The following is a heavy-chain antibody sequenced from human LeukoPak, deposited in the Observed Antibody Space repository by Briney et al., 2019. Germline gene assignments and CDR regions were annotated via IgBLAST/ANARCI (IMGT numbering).Heavy chain of an antibody. Sequence: PGGSLRLSCAASGFTFSTFAMPWRRQAPGKGLECVSFISSDGGRTHYADSVKGRFTISRDNSKSTLYLQMDSLRADDTSVYYCAKGLSYSSGVGGSWGQGTPVSVSA. CDR1: GFTFSTFA. J-gene: IGHJ4*02. CDR2: ISSDGGRT. V-gene: IGHV3-23*01. CDR3: AKGLSYSSGVGGS. D-gene: IGHD6-6*01.